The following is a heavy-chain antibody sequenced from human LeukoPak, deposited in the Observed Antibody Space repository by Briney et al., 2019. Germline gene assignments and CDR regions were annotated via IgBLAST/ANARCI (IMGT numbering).Heavy chain of an antibody. D-gene: IGHD3-10*01. J-gene: IGHJ4*02. CDR2: INWNGGST. CDR1: GFTFDDYG. Sequence: GGSLRLSCAASGFTFDDYGMSWVRHAPGKGLEWVSGINWNGGSTGYADSVKGRFTISRDNAKNSLYLQMNSLRAEDTALYYCARSRITMVRGASDYWGQGTLVTVSS. CDR3: ARSRITMVRGASDY. V-gene: IGHV3-20*04.